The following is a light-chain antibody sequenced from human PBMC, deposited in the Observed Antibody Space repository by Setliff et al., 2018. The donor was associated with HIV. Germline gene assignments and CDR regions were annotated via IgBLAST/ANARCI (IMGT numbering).Light chain of an antibody. CDR2: GAS. Sequence: EIVLTQSPGTLSLSPGESATLSCRASQSVSNSYLAWFQQKPGQAPRLLIYGASSRATGLPDRFSGSGSGTVFTLTITRLQPEDFAMYYCQQCGTSPWTFGRGTKVDIK. CDR1: QSVSNSY. CDR3: QQCGTSPWT. J-gene: IGKJ1*01. V-gene: IGKV3-20*01.